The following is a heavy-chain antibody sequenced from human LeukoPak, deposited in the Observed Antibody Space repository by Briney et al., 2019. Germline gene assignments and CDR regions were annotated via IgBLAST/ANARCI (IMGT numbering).Heavy chain of an antibody. V-gene: IGHV4-39*07. Sequence: TSSETLSLTCTVSGGSISSSSYYWGWIRQPPGKGLEWIGSIYYSGSTYYNPSLKSRVTISVDTSKNQFSLKLSSVTAADTAMYYCASRRYYDSTGYWDYWGQGTLVTVSS. CDR2: IYYSGST. CDR1: GGSISSSSYY. D-gene: IGHD3-22*01. J-gene: IGHJ4*02. CDR3: ASRRYYDSTGYWDY.